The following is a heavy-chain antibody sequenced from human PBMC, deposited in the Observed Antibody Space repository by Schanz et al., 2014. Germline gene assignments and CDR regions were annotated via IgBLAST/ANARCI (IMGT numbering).Heavy chain of an antibody. CDR3: ARGPSTGAFDI. V-gene: IGHV1-46*03. J-gene: IGHJ3*02. CDR2: INPSSGTT. CDR1: GYSFTDYA. Sequence: QVQLVQSGAEVKQPGASVRVSCKASGYSFTDYAIHWVRQAPGQGLEWMGKINPSSGTTRIAQNFQGRLTVTRDTSTSTVNMELSSLRSEDTAVYFCARGPSTGAFDIWGQGTMVTVSS.